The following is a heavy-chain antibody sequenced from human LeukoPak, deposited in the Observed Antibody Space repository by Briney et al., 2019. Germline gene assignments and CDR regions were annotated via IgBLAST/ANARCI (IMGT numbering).Heavy chain of an antibody. Sequence: SGRSLRLSCAASGFTFSSYGMHWVRQAPGKGLEWVAVISYDGSNKYYADSVKGRFTISRDNSKNTLYLQMNSLRAEDTAVYYCAKAQGGGYWFVFYVCGQGTMLTIFS. D-gene: IGHD2-15*01. J-gene: IGHJ3*01. CDR3: AKAQGGGYWFVFYV. V-gene: IGHV3-30*18. CDR1: GFTFSSYG. CDR2: ISYDGSNK.